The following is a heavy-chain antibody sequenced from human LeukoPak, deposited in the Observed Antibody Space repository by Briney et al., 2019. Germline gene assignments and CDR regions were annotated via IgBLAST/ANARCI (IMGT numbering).Heavy chain of an antibody. D-gene: IGHD6-6*01. Sequence: SETLSLTCTVSGGSISSGDYYWSWIRQPPGKGLEWIGYIYYSGSTNYNPSLKSRVTISVDTSKNQFSLKLTSVTAADTAVYYRARCPYSSSTLLDYWGQGTLVTVSS. CDR1: GGSISSGDYY. CDR2: IYYSGST. CDR3: ARCPYSSSTLLDY. V-gene: IGHV4-61*08. J-gene: IGHJ4*02.